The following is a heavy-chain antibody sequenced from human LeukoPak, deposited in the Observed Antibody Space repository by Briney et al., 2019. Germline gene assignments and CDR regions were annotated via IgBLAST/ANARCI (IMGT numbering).Heavy chain of an antibody. V-gene: IGHV3-11*04. J-gene: IGHJ4*02. CDR1: GFTFSDYY. CDR2: ISSSGGAI. CDR3: ASVDTGMIDY. Sequence: PGGSLRLSXAASGFTFSDYYMSWIRQTPGKGLEWLSYISSSGGAIYYADSVMGRFTISRDNAKNSVYLQMNSLRAEDTAVYYCASVDTGMIDYWGQGTLVTVSS. D-gene: IGHD5-18*01.